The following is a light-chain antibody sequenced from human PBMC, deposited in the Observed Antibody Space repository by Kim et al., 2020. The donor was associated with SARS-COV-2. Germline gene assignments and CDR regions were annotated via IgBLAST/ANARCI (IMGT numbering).Light chain of an antibody. CDR2: AAT. Sequence: AIQMTQSTSSLSASVGDRVTITCRASQDIRNDLGWYQQRPGKAPRLLIFAATALQSRVPSRFSGSGSGTEFILTIDSLQPEDFATYFCQQDHNYPRTFGQGTKVDIK. J-gene: IGKJ1*01. CDR3: QQDHNYPRT. V-gene: IGKV1-6*01. CDR1: QDIRND.